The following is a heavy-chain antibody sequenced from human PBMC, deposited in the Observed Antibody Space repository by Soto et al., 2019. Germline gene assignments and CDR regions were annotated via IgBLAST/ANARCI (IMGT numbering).Heavy chain of an antibody. CDR1: GGTFRTYA. Sequence: QVQLLQSGAEVKKPGSSVRVSCEASGGTFRTYAISWVRQAPGQGLEWMGEIIPIFGTVNYAQKFQGRVTITAGESTTTVYMDLRSLRSEDTAVYHCAKGAVAGTPTSYYYYGMDVWGQGTTVTVSS. CDR2: IIPIFGTV. D-gene: IGHD6-19*01. CDR3: AKGAVAGTPTSYYYYGMDV. J-gene: IGHJ6*02. V-gene: IGHV1-69*12.